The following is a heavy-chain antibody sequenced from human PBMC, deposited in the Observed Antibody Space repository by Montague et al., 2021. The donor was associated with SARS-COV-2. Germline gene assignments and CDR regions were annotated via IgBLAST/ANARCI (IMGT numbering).Heavy chain of an antibody. CDR1: GGSISSGSYY. CDR2: IYTSGST. Sequence: TLSLTCTVSGGSISSGSYYWSWIRQPAGKGLEWIGRIYTSGSTNYNPSFKSRVTISVDTSKNQFSLKLSSVTAADTAVYYCARADFWSGYLYFDYWGQGTLVTVSS. CDR3: ARADFWSGYLYFDY. J-gene: IGHJ4*02. V-gene: IGHV4-61*02. D-gene: IGHD3-3*01.